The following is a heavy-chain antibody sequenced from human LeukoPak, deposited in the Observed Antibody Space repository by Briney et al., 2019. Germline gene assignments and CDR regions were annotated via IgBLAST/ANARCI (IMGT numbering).Heavy chain of an antibody. J-gene: IGHJ4*02. Sequence: SETLSLTCTVSGSSTSNSFWSWIRQPAGKGLEWIGRIYTDGSTNSNPSLRSRLTMSLDTSKDQFSLQLTSVTAADTAVYFCARAPSGCGGTCAFDYWGQGTLVTVSS. CDR3: ARAPSGCGGTCAFDY. D-gene: IGHD2-15*01. CDR2: IYTDGST. CDR1: GSSTSNSF. V-gene: IGHV4-4*07.